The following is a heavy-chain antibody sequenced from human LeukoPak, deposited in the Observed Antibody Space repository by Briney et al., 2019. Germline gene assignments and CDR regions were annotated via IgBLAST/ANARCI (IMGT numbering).Heavy chain of an antibody. D-gene: IGHD6-19*01. CDR2: IYPGDSDT. CDR3: ARHRIAVAGSYYYGMDV. CDR1: GYSFTSYW. Sequence: GESLKISCKGSGYSFTSYWIGWVRQMPGKGLEWMGIIYPGDSDTRYSPSIQGQVTISADKSISTAYLQWSSLKASDTAMYYCARHRIAVAGSYYYGMDVWGQGTTVTVSS. J-gene: IGHJ6*02. V-gene: IGHV5-51*01.